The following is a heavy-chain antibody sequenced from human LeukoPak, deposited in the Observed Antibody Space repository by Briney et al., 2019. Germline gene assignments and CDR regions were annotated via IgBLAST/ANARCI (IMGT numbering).Heavy chain of an antibody. Sequence: GGSLRLSCAASEFSFSTYGMHWVRQAPGKGLEWVAFIRNDGSNKYYGDSVKGRFTIFRDILKNTLYLQMNSLKAEDTAAYYCARGGRIPFDYWGQGTLVTVSS. CDR2: IRNDGSNK. CDR1: EFSFSTYG. D-gene: IGHD3-16*01. J-gene: IGHJ4*02. CDR3: ARGGRIPFDY. V-gene: IGHV3-30*02.